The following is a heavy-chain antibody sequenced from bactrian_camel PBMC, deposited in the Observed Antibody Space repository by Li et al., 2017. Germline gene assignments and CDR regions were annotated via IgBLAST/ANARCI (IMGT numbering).Heavy chain of an antibody. J-gene: IGHJ4*01. CDR2: IDGYGGTT. Sequence: HVQLVESGGGSVQAGGSLTLSCTVSGHSYRDYYVAWFRQAPGKEREVVASIDGYGGTTYAPAVKGRFTITADNAKKTSSLQMNSLKPGDTGMYFCAVRLNSGCPIRPRDFTHWGQGTQVTVS. D-gene: IGHD2*01. CDR1: GHSYRDYY. CDR3: AVRLNSGCPIRPRDFTH. V-gene: IGHV3-2*01.